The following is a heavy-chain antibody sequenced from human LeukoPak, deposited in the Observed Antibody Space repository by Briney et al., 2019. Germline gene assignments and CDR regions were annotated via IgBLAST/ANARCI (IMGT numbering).Heavy chain of an antibody. V-gene: IGHV3-23*01. J-gene: IGHJ4*02. CDR2: ISGSGGST. Sequence: GGSLRLSCAASGFTFSSYAMSWVRQAPGKGLEWVSAISGSGGSTYYADSVKGRFTISRDNSKNMLYLQMNSLRAEDTAVYYCAKSGGITMVRGPYHYWGQGTLVTVSS. CDR3: AKSGGITMVRGPYHY. CDR1: GFTFSSYA. D-gene: IGHD3-10*01.